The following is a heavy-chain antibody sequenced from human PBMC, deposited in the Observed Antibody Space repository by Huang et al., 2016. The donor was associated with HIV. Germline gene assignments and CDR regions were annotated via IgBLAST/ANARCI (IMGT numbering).Heavy chain of an antibody. D-gene: IGHD1-7*01. Sequence: VESGGRLVQPGGSLRLSCVGSTFSFGAYWMSWVRQAPWKGLELVANIKQDESEKYYVESVKGRFNISRDNAKKILFLQMDNVRVEDTATYYCATKTGAMDIWGQGTAVTVS. CDR3: ATKTGAMDI. CDR1: TFSFGAYW. CDR2: IKQDESEK. V-gene: IGHV3-7*01. J-gene: IGHJ6*02.